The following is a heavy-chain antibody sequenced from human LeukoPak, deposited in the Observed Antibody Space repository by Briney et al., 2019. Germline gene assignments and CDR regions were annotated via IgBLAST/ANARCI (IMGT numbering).Heavy chain of an antibody. Sequence: PGGSLRLSCAASGFTFSSYGMHWVRQAPGKGLEWVAVISYGGSNKYYADSVKGRFTISRDNSKNTLYLQMNSLRAEDTAVYYCAKDDGRWLQIDYWGQGTLVTVSS. CDR3: AKDDGRWLQIDY. D-gene: IGHD5-24*01. V-gene: IGHV3-30*18. CDR1: GFTFSSYG. J-gene: IGHJ4*02. CDR2: ISYGGSNK.